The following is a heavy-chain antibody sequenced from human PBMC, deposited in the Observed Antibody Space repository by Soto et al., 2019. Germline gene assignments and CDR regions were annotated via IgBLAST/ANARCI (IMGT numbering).Heavy chain of an antibody. J-gene: IGHJ6*03. CDR3: ARDWDGVASYYYYYYMDV. D-gene: IGHD4-17*01. CDR2: IKQDGSEK. V-gene: IGHV3-7*01. Sequence: EVQLVESGGGLVQPGGSLRLSCAASGFTFSSYWMSWVRQAPGKGLEWVANIKQDGSEKYYVDSVKGRFTISRDNAKNSLYLQMNSLRAEDTAVYYCARDWDGVASYYYYYYMDVWGKGTTVTVSS. CDR1: GFTFSSYW.